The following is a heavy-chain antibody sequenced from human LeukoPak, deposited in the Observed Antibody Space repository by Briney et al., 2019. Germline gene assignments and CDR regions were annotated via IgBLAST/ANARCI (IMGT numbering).Heavy chain of an antibody. CDR1: GFTFSSYA. D-gene: IGHD3-22*01. Sequence: PGGSVRLSCAASGFTFSSYAISWVRQAPGKGLEWVSAISGSGGSTYYADSVKGRFTISRDNSKNTLYLQMNSLRAEDTAVYYCAKALDITMIVVVKYWGQGTLDTVSS. J-gene: IGHJ4*02. V-gene: IGHV3-23*01. CDR3: AKALDITMIVVVKY. CDR2: ISGSGGST.